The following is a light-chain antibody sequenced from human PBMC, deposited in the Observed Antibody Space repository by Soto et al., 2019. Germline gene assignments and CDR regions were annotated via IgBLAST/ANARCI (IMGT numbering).Light chain of an antibody. CDR3: SSYTSSSTDV. J-gene: IGLJ1*01. Sequence: QSVLTQPPSVSGSPGQSVTISCTGTSSDVGSYNRVSWYQQPPGTAPKLMIYEVSNRPSGVPDRFSGSESGNTASLTISGLQAEDEADYYCSSYTSSSTDVFGSGTQLTVL. CDR2: EVS. CDR1: SSDVGSYNR. V-gene: IGLV2-18*02.